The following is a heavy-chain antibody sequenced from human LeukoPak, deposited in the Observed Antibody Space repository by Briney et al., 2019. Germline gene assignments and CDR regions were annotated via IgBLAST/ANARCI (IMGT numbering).Heavy chain of an antibody. CDR2: ISGSGGST. Sequence: GGSLRLSCAASGFTFSSYAMSWVRQAPGKGLEWVSAISGSGGSTYYADSVKGRFTISRDNSKNTLYLQMNSLRAEDTAVYYCAKRLLPYSSGWYGGAYYWGQGTLVTVSS. V-gene: IGHV3-23*01. D-gene: IGHD6-19*01. J-gene: IGHJ4*02. CDR3: AKRLLPYSSGWYGGAYY. CDR1: GFTFSSYA.